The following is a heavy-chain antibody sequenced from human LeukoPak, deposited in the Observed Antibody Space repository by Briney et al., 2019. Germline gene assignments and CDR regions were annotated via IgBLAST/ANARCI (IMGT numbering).Heavy chain of an antibody. D-gene: IGHD6-19*01. J-gene: IGHJ4*02. CDR1: GFTFSSYW. V-gene: IGHV3-7*03. CDR3: AREGGWYSTPFDY. Sequence: GSLRLSCAASGFTFSSYWMSWVRQAPGKGLEWVANIKQDGSEKYYVDSVKGRFTISRDNAKNSLYLQMNSLRAEDTAVYYCAREGGWYSTPFDYWGQGTLVTVSS. CDR2: IKQDGSEK.